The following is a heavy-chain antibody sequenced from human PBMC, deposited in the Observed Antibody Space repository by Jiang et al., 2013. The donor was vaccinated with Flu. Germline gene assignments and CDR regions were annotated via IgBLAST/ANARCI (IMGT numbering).Heavy chain of an antibody. CDR3: ARWNSVGYYWYFDL. V-gene: IGHV4-39*01. J-gene: IGHJ2*01. D-gene: IGHD5-12*01. Sequence: VTISVDTSKNQFSLKLSSVTAADTAVYYCARWNSVGYYWYFDLWGRGTLVTVSS.